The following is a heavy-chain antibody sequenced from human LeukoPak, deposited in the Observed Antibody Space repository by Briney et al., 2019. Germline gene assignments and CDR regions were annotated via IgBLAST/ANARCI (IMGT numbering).Heavy chain of an antibody. D-gene: IGHD5-18*01. J-gene: IGHJ4*02. CDR2: IYYSGST. CDR3: ARLPGYSYGLYYFDY. Sequence: SETLSLTCTVSGGSISSSSYYWGWIRQPPGKGLEWIGSIYYSGSTYYNPSLKSRVTISVDTSKNQFSLKLSSVTAADTAVYYCARLPGYSYGLYYFDYWGQGTLVTVSS. V-gene: IGHV4-39*01. CDR1: GGSISSSSYY.